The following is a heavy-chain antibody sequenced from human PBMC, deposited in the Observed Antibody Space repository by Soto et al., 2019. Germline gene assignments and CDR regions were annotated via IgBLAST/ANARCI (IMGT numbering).Heavy chain of an antibody. J-gene: IGHJ6*02. CDR1: GFSFSSYA. V-gene: IGHV3-30*04. CDR2: ISYDGKRK. CDR3: ARDGVATIHYGYYFMDV. D-gene: IGHD5-12*01. Sequence: QVQLVESGGGVVQPGRSLRLSCAASGFSFSSYAVHWVRQAPGKGLEWVAVISYDGKRKNYTDSVKGRFIHSRDESKNTLHLPMNSLRVEDTAVYYCARDGVATIHYGYYFMDVWGQGTTVTVS.